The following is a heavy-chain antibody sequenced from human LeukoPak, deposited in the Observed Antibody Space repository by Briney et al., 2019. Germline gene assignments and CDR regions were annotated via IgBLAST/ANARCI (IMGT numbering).Heavy chain of an antibody. CDR1: GYTFSNYY. Sequence: ASVTVSCKASGYTFSNYYMHWVRQAPGQGLEWMGIINPSGGSTTYAHKFQGRVTMTRDTSTSTVYMDLSSLRSEDTAMYYCARAVAAIFDYWGQGTLVTVSS. V-gene: IGHV1-46*01. D-gene: IGHD6-19*01. CDR3: ARAVAAIFDY. J-gene: IGHJ4*02. CDR2: INPSGGST.